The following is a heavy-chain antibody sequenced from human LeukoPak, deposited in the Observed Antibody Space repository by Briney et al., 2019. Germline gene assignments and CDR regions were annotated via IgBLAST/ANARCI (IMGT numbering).Heavy chain of an antibody. D-gene: IGHD4-17*01. CDR2: IQSSVTT. V-gene: IGHV3-23*01. CDR3: ASNTVTKDY. Sequence: PGGSLRLSCAASGFTFASYAMSWVRQAPGKGLEWVSSIQSSVTTYYADSVKGRFTISRDNSRNTLYLQMNSLRGEDTAVYYCASNTVTKDYWGQGTLVTVSS. CDR1: GFTFASYA. J-gene: IGHJ4*02.